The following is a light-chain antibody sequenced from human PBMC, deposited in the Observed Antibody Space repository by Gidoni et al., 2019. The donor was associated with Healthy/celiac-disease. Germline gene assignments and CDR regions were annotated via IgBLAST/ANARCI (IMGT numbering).Light chain of an antibody. V-gene: IGKV3-20*01. CDR2: GAS. CDR3: QQYGSSSWT. CDR1: QSVSSSY. Sequence: EIVLTQSPGTLSLSPGERATLSCRVSQSVSSSYLAWYQQKPGQAPRLLSYGASSRATGIPDRFSGSGSGTDFTLTISRLEPEDFAVYYCQQYGSSSWTFXQXTKVXIK. J-gene: IGKJ1*01.